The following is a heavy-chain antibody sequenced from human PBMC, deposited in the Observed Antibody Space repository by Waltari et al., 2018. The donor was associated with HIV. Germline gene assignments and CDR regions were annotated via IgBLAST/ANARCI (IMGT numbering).Heavy chain of an antibody. CDR1: GGSISSSSYY. Sequence: QLQLQESGPGLVKPSETLSLTCTVSGGSISSSSYYWGWSRQPPGKGLEWSGSIYYSGTTYNNPTREARATLAVDTANNHFSMKLGSVTAAASEVYYCARARLSSSFSAVATAIHGIGAFDIWGQGTMVTDSS. D-gene: IGHD2-21*02. CDR3: ARARLSSSFSAVATAIHGIGAFDI. V-gene: IGHV4-39*07. CDR2: IYYSGTT. J-gene: IGHJ3*02.